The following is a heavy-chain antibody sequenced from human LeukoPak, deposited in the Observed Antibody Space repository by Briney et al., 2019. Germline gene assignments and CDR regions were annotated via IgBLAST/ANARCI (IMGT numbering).Heavy chain of an antibody. J-gene: IGHJ2*01. Sequence: GGSLRLSCAASRFTFSSYEMNWVRQAPGKGLEWVSYISSSGSTIYYADSLKGRFTISRDNAKNSLYLQMNSLRAEDTAVYYCARGNYGDDDWYFDLWGRGTLVTVSS. CDR1: RFTFSSYE. CDR3: ARGNYGDDDWYFDL. V-gene: IGHV3-48*03. D-gene: IGHD4-17*01. CDR2: ISSSGSTI.